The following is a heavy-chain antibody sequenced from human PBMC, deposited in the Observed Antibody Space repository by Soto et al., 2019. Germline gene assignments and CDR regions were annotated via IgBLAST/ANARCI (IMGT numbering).Heavy chain of an antibody. D-gene: IGHD3-3*01. Sequence: SETLSLPCSVSGDSISSYYWNWIRQPPGKGLEWIGYIYYTESTNYNPSLKSRVTISADTSKNQCSLKLSSVTAADTAVYYCARAGARNYFWSGPIDYWGQGTLVTV. CDR2: IYYTEST. V-gene: IGHV4-59*01. J-gene: IGHJ4*02. CDR3: ARAGARNYFWSGPIDY. CDR1: GDSISSYY.